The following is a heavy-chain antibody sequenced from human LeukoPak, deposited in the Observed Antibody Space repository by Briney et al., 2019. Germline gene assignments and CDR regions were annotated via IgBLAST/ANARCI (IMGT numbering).Heavy chain of an antibody. V-gene: IGHV3-23*01. D-gene: IGHD1-26*01. CDR1: GFTFNGYA. J-gene: IGHJ6*02. CDR3: AKDTSGSTSYSYHYGMDV. Sequence: PGGSLRLSCEGSGFTFNGYAMSWVRQAPGKGLEWVSVISGSGGTTYYADSVKGRFTISRDNSKSTLYLQMNSLRAEDTAVYYCAKDTSGSTSYSYHYGMDVWGQGTTVTVSS. CDR2: ISGSGGTT.